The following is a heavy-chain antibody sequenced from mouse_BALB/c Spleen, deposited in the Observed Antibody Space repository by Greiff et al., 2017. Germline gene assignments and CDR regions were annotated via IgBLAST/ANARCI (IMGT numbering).Heavy chain of an antibody. CDR3: ARVAYYRYGDY. D-gene: IGHD2-14*01. CDR2: ISDGGSYT. Sequence: EVQGVESGGGLVKPGGSLKLSCAASGFTFSDYYMYWVRQTPEKRLEWVATISDGGSYTYYPDSVKGRFTISRDNAKNNLYLQMSSLKSEDTAMYYCARVAYYRYGDYWGQGTTLTVSS. J-gene: IGHJ2*01. CDR1: GFTFSDYY. V-gene: IGHV5-4*02.